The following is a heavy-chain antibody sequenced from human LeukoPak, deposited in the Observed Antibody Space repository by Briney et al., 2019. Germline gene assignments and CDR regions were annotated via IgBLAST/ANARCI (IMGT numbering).Heavy chain of an antibody. CDR2: ISSSSSYI. CDR1: GFTFSSYS. D-gene: IGHD3-3*01. CDR3: AKRGLRFLEWAVDY. Sequence: PGGSLRLSCAASGFTFSSYSMNWVRQAPGKGLEWVSSISSSSSYIYYADSVKGRFTISRDNAKNSLYLQMNSLRAEDTAVYYCAKRGLRFLEWAVDYWGQGTLVTVSS. V-gene: IGHV3-21*01. J-gene: IGHJ4*02.